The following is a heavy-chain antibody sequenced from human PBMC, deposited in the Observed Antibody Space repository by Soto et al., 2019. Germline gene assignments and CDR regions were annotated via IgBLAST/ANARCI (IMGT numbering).Heavy chain of an antibody. CDR3: ARDLGWAFDS. Sequence: EVQLVESGGGSVQPGGSLRLSCAASGFTFSTLSMNWVRQAPGRGLEWISYISGGGRPISYADSVKGRFTISRDNAKNSLYLQMDSLTDEDTAVSYCARDLGWAFDSWGQGTLVTVSS. D-gene: IGHD6-19*01. V-gene: IGHV3-48*02. CDR1: GFTFSTLS. CDR2: ISGGGRPI. J-gene: IGHJ4*02.